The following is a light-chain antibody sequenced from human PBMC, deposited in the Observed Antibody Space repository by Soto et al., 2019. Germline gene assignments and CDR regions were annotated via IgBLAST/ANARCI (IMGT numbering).Light chain of an antibody. CDR1: QSINSW. Sequence: DIQMTQSPSTLSASVGDRVTITCRASQSINSWLAWYQQKPGQAPQLLIYKASTLQSGVPSRLRGSGSGTVFTLAISSLQPDDSATYYCQQYNDNWTFGQGTKVEIK. CDR3: QQYNDNWT. J-gene: IGKJ1*01. CDR2: KAS. V-gene: IGKV1-5*03.